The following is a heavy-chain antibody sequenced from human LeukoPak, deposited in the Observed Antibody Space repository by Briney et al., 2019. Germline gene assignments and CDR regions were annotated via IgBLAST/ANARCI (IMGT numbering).Heavy chain of an antibody. CDR3: ARDRGDDYGDYFWLD. D-gene: IGHD4-17*01. CDR1: GGSISSGDYY. CDR2: IYYSGST. Sequence: PSETLSLTCTVSGGSISSGDYYWSWIRQPPGKGLEWIGYIYYSGSTYYNPSLKSRVIISVDTSKNQFSLKLSSVTAADTAVYYCARDRGDDYGDYFWLDWGQGTLVTVSS. J-gene: IGHJ4*02. V-gene: IGHV4-30-4*01.